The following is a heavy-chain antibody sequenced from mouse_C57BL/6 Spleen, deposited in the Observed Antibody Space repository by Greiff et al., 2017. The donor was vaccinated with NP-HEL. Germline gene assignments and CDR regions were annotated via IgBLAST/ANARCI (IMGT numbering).Heavy chain of an antibody. J-gene: IGHJ1*03. CDR3: ARKRNYGHGYFDV. CDR1: GYTFTSYW. V-gene: IGHV1-69*01. Sequence: QVQLQQPGAELVMPGASVKLSCKASGYTFTSYWMHWVKQRPGQGLEWIGEIDPSDSYTNYNQKFKGKSTLTVDKSSSTAYMQLSSLTSEDSAVYYCARKRNYGHGYFDVWGTGTTVTVSS. CDR2: IDPSDSYT. D-gene: IGHD1-1*01.